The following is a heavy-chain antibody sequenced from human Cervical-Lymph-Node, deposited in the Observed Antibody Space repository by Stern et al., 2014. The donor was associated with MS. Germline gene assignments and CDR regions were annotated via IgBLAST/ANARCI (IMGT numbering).Heavy chain of an antibody. CDR1: GYSFTNSW. V-gene: IGHV5-51*03. D-gene: IGHD5-12*01. Sequence: VQLVQSGADVKKPGESLKISCKASGYSFTNSWIGWVRQMPGKGLEWMGIIYPGNFDTRYSPSFQGKVTISADRSISTAYLQWSSLKASDTAMYYCARLASYTGYDYDAFDMWGQGTRVTVSS. CDR2: IYPGNFDT. J-gene: IGHJ3*02. CDR3: ARLASYTGYDYDAFDM.